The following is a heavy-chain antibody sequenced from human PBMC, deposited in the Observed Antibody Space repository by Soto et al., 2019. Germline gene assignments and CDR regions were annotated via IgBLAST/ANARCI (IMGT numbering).Heavy chain of an antibody. D-gene: IGHD3-16*01. CDR2: IDPTDSYT. J-gene: IGHJ4*02. V-gene: IGHV5-10-1*01. Sequence: PGASQKISCKGSGYTFSSFSNYWISWVRQMPGKGLEWMVRIDPTDSYTHYNPSFQGHVSTSVDKSISTAYLHWSSLKASYSAIYYCARDRGDYDGRWRCFDYWGQGTLVTV. CDR1: GYTFSSFSNYW. CDR3: ARDRGDYDGRWRCFDY.